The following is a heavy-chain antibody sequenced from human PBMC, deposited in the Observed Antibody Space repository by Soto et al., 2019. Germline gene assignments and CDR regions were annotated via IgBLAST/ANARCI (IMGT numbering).Heavy chain of an antibody. Sequence: SGPTLVNPTQTLTLTCTFSGFSLTTSGMCLTWIRQPPGKALEWLALIDWDDDKYYSTSLKTRLTISKDTSKNQVVLTMTNMDPGDTATYYCARYNWNDFNNYFDYWGQGTLVTVSS. CDR3: ARYNWNDFNNYFDY. V-gene: IGHV2-70*01. CDR2: IDWDDDK. D-gene: IGHD1-20*01. J-gene: IGHJ4*02. CDR1: GFSLTTSGMC.